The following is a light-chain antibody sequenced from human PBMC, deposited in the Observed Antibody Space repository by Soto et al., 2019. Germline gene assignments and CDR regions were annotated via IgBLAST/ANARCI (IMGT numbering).Light chain of an antibody. J-gene: IGLJ1*01. CDR1: SSNIGAVYD. V-gene: IGLV1-40*01. Sequence: QSVLTQPPSVSGAPGQRVTISCTGSSSNIGAVYDVHWYQQYPGTAPKLLIYGNSNRPSGVPDRFSGSKSGTSASLAISGLQAEDEADYYCQSYDSSLSGYVFGTGTKVTAL. CDR2: GNS. CDR3: QSYDSSLSGYV.